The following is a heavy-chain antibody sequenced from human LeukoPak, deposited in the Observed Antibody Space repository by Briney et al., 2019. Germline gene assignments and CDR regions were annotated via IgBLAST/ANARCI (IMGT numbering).Heavy chain of an antibody. CDR3: ATANWNDGRSFDY. D-gene: IGHD1-1*01. Sequence: ASVKVSCKVSGYTLTQLSMHWVRQAPGKGLEWMGGFDPEDGETIYAQKFQGRVTMTEDTSTDTAYMELSSLRSEDTAVYYCATANWNDGRSFDYWGQGTLVTVSS. CDR2: FDPEDGET. J-gene: IGHJ4*02. CDR1: GYTLTQLS. V-gene: IGHV1-24*01.